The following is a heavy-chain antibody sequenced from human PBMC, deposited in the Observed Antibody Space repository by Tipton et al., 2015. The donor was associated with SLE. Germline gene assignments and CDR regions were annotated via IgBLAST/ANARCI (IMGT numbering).Heavy chain of an antibody. Sequence: GSLRLSCAASGFTFDDYAMHWVRQAPGKGLEWVSLISWDGGSTYYADSVKGRFTISRDNSKNSLYLQMNSLRAEDTAVYYCAKGTISVDYWGQGTLVTVSS. CDR1: GFTFDDYA. V-gene: IGHV3-43D*04. CDR3: AKGTISVDY. CDR2: ISWDGGST. D-gene: IGHD3-3*01. J-gene: IGHJ4*02.